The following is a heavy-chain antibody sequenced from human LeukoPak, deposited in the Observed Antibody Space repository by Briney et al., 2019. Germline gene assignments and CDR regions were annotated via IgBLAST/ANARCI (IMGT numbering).Heavy chain of an antibody. Sequence: VGALRLSCAASRFTSSSYWTTWVPQAPQKGRESGANIKQDGIEEYYTDSLKSRFTISRDNSKNTLYLQMNSLRAEDTAVYYCAKDGPDIVVVPAAMPDYFDYWGQGTLVTVSS. CDR1: RFTSSSYW. V-gene: IGHV3-7*01. D-gene: IGHD2-2*01. J-gene: IGHJ4*02. CDR3: AKDGPDIVVVPAAMPDYFDY. CDR2: IKQDGIEE.